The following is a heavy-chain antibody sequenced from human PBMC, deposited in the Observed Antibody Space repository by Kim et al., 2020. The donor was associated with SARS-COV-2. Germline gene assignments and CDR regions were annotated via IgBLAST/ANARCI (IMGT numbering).Heavy chain of an antibody. Sequence: GGSLSLSCAASGFTFSNAWMSWVRQAPGKGLEWVGRIKSKTDGGTTDYAAPVKGRFTISRDDSKNTLYLQMNSLKTEDTAVYYCTTDFWTYYYDSSGQDYWGQGTLVTVSS. J-gene: IGHJ4*02. V-gene: IGHV3-15*01. CDR2: IKSKTDGGTT. CDR1: GFTFSNAW. CDR3: TTDFWTYYYDSSGQDY. D-gene: IGHD3-22*01.